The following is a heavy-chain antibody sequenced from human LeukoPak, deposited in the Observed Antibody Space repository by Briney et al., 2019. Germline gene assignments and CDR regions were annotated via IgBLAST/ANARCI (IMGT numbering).Heavy chain of an antibody. D-gene: IGHD1-7*01. CDR3: ARGRIRNYGYDY. Sequence: PSETLSLTCTVSGGSISSYYWSWIRQPPGKGLEWIGYIYYSGGTNSNPSLKSRVTISVDTSKNQFSLKLSSVTAADTAVYYCARGRIRNYGYDYWGQGTLVTVSS. CDR1: GGSISSYY. V-gene: IGHV4-59*01. J-gene: IGHJ4*02. CDR2: IYYSGGT.